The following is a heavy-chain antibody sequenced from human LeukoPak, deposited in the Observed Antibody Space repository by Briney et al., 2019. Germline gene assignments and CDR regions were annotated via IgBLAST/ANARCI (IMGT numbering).Heavy chain of an antibody. CDR1: GGSISSGFYY. CDR3: ARRQDGHDY. V-gene: IGHV4-61*02. Sequence: PSETLSLTCTVSGGSISSGFYYWSWIRQPAGKGLEWIGRIYTSGSTNYNPSPKSRVTISLDTSRNQFSLKLSSVTAADTAVYYCARRQDGHDYWGQGTLVTVSS. CDR2: IYTSGST. J-gene: IGHJ4*02.